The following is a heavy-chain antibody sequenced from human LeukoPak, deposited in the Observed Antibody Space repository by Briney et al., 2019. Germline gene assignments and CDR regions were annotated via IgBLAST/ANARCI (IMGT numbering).Heavy chain of an antibody. CDR2: IIPIFGTT. V-gene: IGHV1-69*13. D-gene: IGHD3-22*01. Sequence: SVKVSCRASGGALSSYAITWVRQAPGQGLEWMGGIIPIFGTTNYAQKFQGRVTITADESTSTAYMELSSLRSEDTAVYYCAKYYDSRGYYWAFDIWGQGTMVTVSS. CDR1: GGALSSYA. CDR3: AKYYDSRGYYWAFDI. J-gene: IGHJ3*02.